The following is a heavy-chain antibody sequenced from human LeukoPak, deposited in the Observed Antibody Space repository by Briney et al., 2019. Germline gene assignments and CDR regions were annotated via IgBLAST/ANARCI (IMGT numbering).Heavy chain of an antibody. V-gene: IGHV3-64D*06. CDR1: GFIFSPYA. J-gene: IGHJ4*02. Sequence: GGPLRLSCSASGFIFSPYAMHWVGQAPGKGLEYVSSISSEGKTTYYADSVKGRFTISRDNSKNTLYLQMSSLRPEDTAVYYCVKDRWVDHWGQGTLVTVSS. CDR3: VKDRWVDH. CDR2: ISSEGKTT. D-gene: IGHD6-13*01.